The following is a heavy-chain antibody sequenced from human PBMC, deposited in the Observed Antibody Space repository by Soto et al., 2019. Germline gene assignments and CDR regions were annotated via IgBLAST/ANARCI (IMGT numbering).Heavy chain of an antibody. V-gene: IGHV4-59*01. CDR3: ARDSSVEGYGDYGLGFDY. D-gene: IGHD4-17*01. CDR1: GGSISSYY. CDR2: IYYSGST. J-gene: IGHJ4*02. Sequence: SETLSLTCTVSGGSISSYYWSWIRQPPGKGLEWIGYIYYSGSTNYNPSLKSRVTISVDTSKNQFSLKLSSVTAADTAVYYCARDSSVEGYGDYGLGFDYWGQGTLVTVSS.